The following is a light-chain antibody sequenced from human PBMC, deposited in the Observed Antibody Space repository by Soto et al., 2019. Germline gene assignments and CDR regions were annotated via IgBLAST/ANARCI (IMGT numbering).Light chain of an antibody. V-gene: IGLV2-14*01. Sequence: QSALTQPASVSGSPGQSITISCTGTSSDVGGYNYVSWYQQHPGKAPKLMIYDVSTRPSGVSNRFSGCKSGNTASLTISGLQAEDEADYYCSSYTSSSTVVFGGGTKLTVL. CDR2: DVS. CDR1: SSDVGGYNY. J-gene: IGLJ2*01. CDR3: SSYTSSSTVV.